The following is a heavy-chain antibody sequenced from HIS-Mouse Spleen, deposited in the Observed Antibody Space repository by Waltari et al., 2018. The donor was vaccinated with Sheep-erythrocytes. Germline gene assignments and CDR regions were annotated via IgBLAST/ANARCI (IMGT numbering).Heavy chain of an antibody. V-gene: IGHV2-26*01. J-gene: IGHJ4*02. CDR3: ARITSYYDFWSTYNKDYFDY. Sequence: QVTLKESGPVLVKPTETLTLTCTVSGFSLSNARMGVSWIRQPPGKALEWHAHIFSNDEKSYSTSLKSRLTISKDTSKSQVVLTMTNMDPVDTATYYCARITSYYDFWSTYNKDYFDYWGQGTLVTVSS. CDR2: IFSNDEK. D-gene: IGHD3-3*01. CDR1: GFSLSNARMG.